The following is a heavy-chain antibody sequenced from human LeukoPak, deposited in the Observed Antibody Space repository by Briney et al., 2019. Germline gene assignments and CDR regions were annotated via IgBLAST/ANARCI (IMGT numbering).Heavy chain of an antibody. CDR1: GGTFSSYA. Sequence: SVKVSCKASGGTFSSYAISWVRQAPGQGLEWMGRIIPILGIANYAQKFQGRVTITADKSTSTAYMELSSLRSKDTAVYYCARAGTPHLPLDYWGQGTLVTVSS. J-gene: IGHJ4*02. V-gene: IGHV1-69*04. D-gene: IGHD1-7*01. CDR3: ARAGTPHLPLDY. CDR2: IIPILGIA.